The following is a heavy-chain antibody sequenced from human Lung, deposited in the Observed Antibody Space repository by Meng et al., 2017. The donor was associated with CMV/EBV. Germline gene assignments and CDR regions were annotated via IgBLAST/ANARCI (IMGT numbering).Heavy chain of an antibody. J-gene: IGHJ4*02. D-gene: IGHD3-3*01. CDR3: ARGFYDFWSGFGAVDY. CDR2: IYNSGST. CDR1: GGSVSTSSSY. V-gene: IGHV4-61*01. Sequence: SETLSLTCTVSGGSVSTSSSYWSWIRQPPGKGLEWIGFIYNSGSTNDNPSLKSRVTISVDTSKNQSSLKLTSVTVADTAVYYCARGFYDFWSGFGAVDYWGQGMLVTVSS.